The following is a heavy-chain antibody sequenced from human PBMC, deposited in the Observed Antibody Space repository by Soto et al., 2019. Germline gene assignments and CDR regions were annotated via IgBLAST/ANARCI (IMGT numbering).Heavy chain of an antibody. V-gene: IGHV3-30-3*01. D-gene: IGHD3-3*01. CDR1: GFTFSSYA. CDR3: ARVGVVKVYYYGMDV. Sequence: SLRLSCAASGFTFSSYAMHWVRQAPGKGLEWVAVISYDGSNKYYADSVKGRFTISRDNSKNTLYLQMNSLRAEDTAVYYCARVGVVKVYYYGMDVWGQGTTVTVSS. CDR2: ISYDGSNK. J-gene: IGHJ6*02.